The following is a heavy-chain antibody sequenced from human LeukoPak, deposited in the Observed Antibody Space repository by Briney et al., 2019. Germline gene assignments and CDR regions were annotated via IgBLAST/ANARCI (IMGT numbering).Heavy chain of an antibody. D-gene: IGHD3-10*01. J-gene: IGHJ4*02. Sequence: SETLSLTCTVSDNSISSFYWNWIRQPAGKGLEWIGRVYVSGSTNYNPSLKSRVTISVDTSKNQFSLKLSSVTAADTAVYYCARDWFGDFDYWGQGTLVTVSS. CDR1: DNSISSFY. CDR3: ARDWFGDFDY. V-gene: IGHV4-4*07. CDR2: VYVSGST.